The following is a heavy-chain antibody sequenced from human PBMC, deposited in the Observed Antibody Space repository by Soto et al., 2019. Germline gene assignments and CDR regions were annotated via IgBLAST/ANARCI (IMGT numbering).Heavy chain of an antibody. CDR2: INPNSGGT. J-gene: IGHJ4*02. V-gene: IGHV1-2*04. CDR3: ARDARGNEAPMDY. CDR1: GYTFTGYY. Sequence: ASVKVSCKASGYTFTGYYMHWVRQAPGQGLEWMGWINPNSGGTNYAQKFQGWVTMTRDTSISTAYMELSRLRSDDTAVYYCARDARGNEAPMDYWGQGTLVTVS. D-gene: IGHD1-1*01.